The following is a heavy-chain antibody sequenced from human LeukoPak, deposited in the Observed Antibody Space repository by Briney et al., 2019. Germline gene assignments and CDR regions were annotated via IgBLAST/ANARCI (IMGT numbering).Heavy chain of an antibody. V-gene: IGHV3-21*04. D-gene: IGHD1-7*01. CDR3: ARGGELDFDY. CDR1: GFTFSSYA. J-gene: IGHJ4*02. Sequence: GGSLRLSCAASGFTFSSYAMSWVRQAPGKGLEWVSCINYGDFSTYYADSVKGRFTISRDNAKNSLYLQMNSLRAEDTAVYYCARGGELDFDYWGQGTLVTVSS. CDR2: INYGDFST.